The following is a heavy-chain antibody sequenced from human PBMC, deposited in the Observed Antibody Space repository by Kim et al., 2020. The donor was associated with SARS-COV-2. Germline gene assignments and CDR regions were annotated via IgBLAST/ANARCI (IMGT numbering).Heavy chain of an antibody. CDR2: MSYDEINA. D-gene: IGHD2-2*01. CDR1: GFSFSDYP. J-gene: IGHJ4*01. CDR3: ARNRGLHLPATNWASNTFDM. Sequence: GGSLRLSCAASGFSFSDYPMHWVRRAPGKGLEWVAIMSYDEINALYSDSVKGRYTISRDNSKNTLYLQMYSLTSDDTAVYYCARNRGLHLPATNWASNTFDMWGHGTLVTSSS. V-gene: IGHV3-30-3*01.